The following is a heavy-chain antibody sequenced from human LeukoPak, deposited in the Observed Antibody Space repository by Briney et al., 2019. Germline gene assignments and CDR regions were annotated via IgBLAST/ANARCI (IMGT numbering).Heavy chain of an antibody. CDR3: AKSLESYCSSTSCPPGNYYYYGMDV. CDR2: ISYDGSNK. D-gene: IGHD2-2*01. V-gene: IGHV3-30*18. Sequence: GGSLRLSCAASGFTFSSYAMHWVRQAPGKGLEWVAVISYDGSNKYYADSVKGRFTISRDNSKNTLYLQMNSLRAEDTAVYYCAKSLESYCSSTSCPPGNYYYYGMDVWGQGTMVTVSS. CDR1: GFTFSSYA. J-gene: IGHJ6*02.